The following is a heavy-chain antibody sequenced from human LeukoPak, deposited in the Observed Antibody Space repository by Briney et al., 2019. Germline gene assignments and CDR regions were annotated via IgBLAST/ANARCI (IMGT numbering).Heavy chain of an antibody. Sequence: SLRVWCAASGFTFNDFAMHWVRQAPGKGLEWVAIISFDGSNKYSPDSVKGRFTVSRDNSKNTLYLQMNSLRPEDTAVYYCAKGHRMVRGVPFDYWGQGTLVTVSS. V-gene: IGHV3-30*18. CDR3: AKGHRMVRGVPFDY. CDR2: ISFDGSNK. CDR1: GFTFNDFA. J-gene: IGHJ4*02. D-gene: IGHD3-10*01.